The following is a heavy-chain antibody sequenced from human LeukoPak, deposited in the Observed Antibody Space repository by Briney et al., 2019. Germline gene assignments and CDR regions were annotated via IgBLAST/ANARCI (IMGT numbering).Heavy chain of an antibody. CDR2: ISNVETNT. CDR1: GFTFSNNA. Sequence: GGSLRLSCAASGFTFSNNAMHWVRQAPGKGLEWVAVISNVETNTYYADSVKGRFTISRDNSKNTLYLQLNSLRAEDTSVYYCARDSTYYYASGSSGPHYFDYWGQGTLVTVSS. V-gene: IGHV3-30*01. J-gene: IGHJ4*02. D-gene: IGHD3-10*01. CDR3: ARDSTYYYASGSSGPHYFDY.